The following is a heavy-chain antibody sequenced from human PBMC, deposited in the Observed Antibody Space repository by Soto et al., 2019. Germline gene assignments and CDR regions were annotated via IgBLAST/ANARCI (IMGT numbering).Heavy chain of an antibody. CDR3: ARDWTEEFFRYFDWSMDLNWFDP. V-gene: IGHV3-21*01. D-gene: IGHD3-9*01. CDR2: ISSSSSYI. J-gene: IGHJ5*02. CDR1: GFTFSSYR. Sequence: GGSLRLSCAASGFTFSSYRMNWVRQAPGKGLEWVSSISSSSSYIYYADSVKGRFTISRDNAKNSLYLQMNSLRAEDTAVYYCARDWTEEFFRYFDWSMDLNWFDPWGRGTLVTVSS.